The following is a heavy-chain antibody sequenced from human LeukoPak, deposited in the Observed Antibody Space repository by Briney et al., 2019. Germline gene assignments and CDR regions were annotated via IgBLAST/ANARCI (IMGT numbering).Heavy chain of an antibody. Sequence: GGSLRLSCAASGFTFNRFWMNWVRQAPGKGLEWVASINQDGSEKYYVDSVKGRFTISRDNAENSLYPQMNSLRAEDTAVYYCARDSAVADYWGQGTLVTVSS. CDR1: GFTFNRFW. CDR3: ARDSAVADY. D-gene: IGHD4-23*01. J-gene: IGHJ4*02. V-gene: IGHV3-7*03. CDR2: INQDGSEK.